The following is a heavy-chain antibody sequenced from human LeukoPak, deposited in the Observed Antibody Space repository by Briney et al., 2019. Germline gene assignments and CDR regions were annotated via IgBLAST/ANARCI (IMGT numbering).Heavy chain of an antibody. CDR3: ARGRIVVVVAGGQRRYFDL. CDR1: GGSFSGYY. D-gene: IGHD2-15*01. V-gene: IGHV4-34*01. CDR2: INHSGST. Sequence: PSGTLSLTCAVYGGSFSGYYWSWIRQPPGKGLEWLGEINHSGSTNYNPSLKSRVTISVDTSKNQFSLKLSSVTAADTAVYYCARGRIVVVVAGGQRRYFDLWGRGTLVTVSS. J-gene: IGHJ2*01.